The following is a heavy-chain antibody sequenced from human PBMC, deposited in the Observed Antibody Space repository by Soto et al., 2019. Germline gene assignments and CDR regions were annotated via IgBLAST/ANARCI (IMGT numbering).Heavy chain of an antibody. CDR2: ISAYNGNT. J-gene: IGHJ5*02. CDR3: AREAFPYYDILTGYYPWFDP. D-gene: IGHD3-9*01. V-gene: IGHV1-18*01. Sequence: ASVKVSCKASGYTFTSYGISWVRQAPGQGLEWMGWISAYNGNTNYAQKLQGRVTMTTDTSTSTAYMELRSLRSDDTAVYYCAREAFPYYDILTGYYPWFDPWGQGTLVTVSS. CDR1: GYTFTSYG.